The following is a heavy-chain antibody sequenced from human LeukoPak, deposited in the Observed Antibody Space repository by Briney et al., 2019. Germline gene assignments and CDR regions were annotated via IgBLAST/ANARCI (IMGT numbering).Heavy chain of an antibody. D-gene: IGHD3-10*01. J-gene: IGHJ4*02. CDR3: ARHDTYYGSGTFDY. V-gene: IGHV4-59*08. Sequence: KPSETLSLTCTVSGGSISSFYWSWIRQPPGKGLEWIGYIYYSGSTNYNPSLKSRVTISVDTSKNQFSLKLSSVTAADTAVYYCARHDTYYGSGTFDYWGQGTLVTVSS. CDR1: GGSISSFY. CDR2: IYYSGST.